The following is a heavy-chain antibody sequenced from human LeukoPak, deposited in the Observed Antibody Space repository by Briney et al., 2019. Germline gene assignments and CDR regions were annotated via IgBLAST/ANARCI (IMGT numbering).Heavy chain of an antibody. D-gene: IGHD5-18*01. Sequence: GGSLRLSCAASGFTFSSYAMSWVRQAPGKGLEWVSAISGSGGSTYYADSVKRRFTISRDNSKNTLYLQMNSLRAEDTAVYYCAKDSSWDTAIIFDYWGQGTLVTVSS. CDR3: AKDSSWDTAIIFDY. CDR2: ISGSGGST. CDR1: GFTFSSYA. J-gene: IGHJ4*02. V-gene: IGHV3-23*01.